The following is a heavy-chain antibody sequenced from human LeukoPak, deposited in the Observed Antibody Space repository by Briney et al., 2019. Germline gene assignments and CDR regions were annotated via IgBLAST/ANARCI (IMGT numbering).Heavy chain of an antibody. CDR3: ARIAAPGNRRLNF. CDR1: GYTFTTYD. J-gene: IGHJ4*02. CDR2: MNPNSGNT. D-gene: IGHD6-13*01. Sequence: ASVKVSCKASGYTFTTYDINWVRQAAGQGLEWMGWMNPNSGNTGNAQKFQGRVTMSRNTSISTAYMELTSLTSEDTAVYFCARIAAPGNRRLNFWGQGTLVTVSS. V-gene: IGHV1-8*01.